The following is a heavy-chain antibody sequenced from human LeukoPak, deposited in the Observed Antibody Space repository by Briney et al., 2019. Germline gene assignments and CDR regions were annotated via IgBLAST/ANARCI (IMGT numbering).Heavy chain of an antibody. J-gene: IGHJ4*02. D-gene: IGHD2-2*01. V-gene: IGHV3-43*01. CDR3: GKDVHTAVVPAVTQIDF. Sequence: GGSLRLSCEASGFTFDDYAMHWVRQPPGKGLEWVSRISWDGDSTIYADSVKGRFTISRDNSKNSLYLHMTSLKTEDTAFYYCGKDVHTAVVPAVTQIDFRGQGTLVTVSS. CDR1: GFTFDDYA. CDR2: ISWDGDST.